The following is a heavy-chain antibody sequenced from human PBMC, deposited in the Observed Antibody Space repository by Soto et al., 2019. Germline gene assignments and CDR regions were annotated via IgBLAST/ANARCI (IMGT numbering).Heavy chain of an antibody. D-gene: IGHD6-13*01. J-gene: IGHJ4*02. CDR2: IYWDDDK. V-gene: IGHV2-5*02. Sequence: QITLKESGPTLVKPTQTLTLTCTFSGFSLSTSGVGVGWIRQPPGKALEWLALIYWDDDKRYSPSLKSRLTITKDTAKTQVVLTMTNMDPVDTATYYCAHFLRSWYPYYFAYWGQGTLVTVSS. CDR1: GFSLSTSGVG. CDR3: AHFLRSWYPYYFAY.